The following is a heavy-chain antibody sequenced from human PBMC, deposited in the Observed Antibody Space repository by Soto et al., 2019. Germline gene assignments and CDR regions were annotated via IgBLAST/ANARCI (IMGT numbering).Heavy chain of an antibody. D-gene: IGHD5-18*01. Sequence: SETLSLTCTVSGGSISSYYWSWIRQPPGKGLEWIGYIYYSGSTNYNPSLKSRVTISVDTSKNQFSLKLSSVTAADTAVYYCARGASAYSYRSPAFDHWGQGTLVTVSS. V-gene: IGHV4-59*01. CDR2: IYYSGST. J-gene: IGHJ4*02. CDR3: ARGASAYSYRSPAFDH. CDR1: GGSISSYY.